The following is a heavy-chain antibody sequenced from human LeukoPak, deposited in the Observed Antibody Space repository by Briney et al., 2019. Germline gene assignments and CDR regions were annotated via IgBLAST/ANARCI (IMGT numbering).Heavy chain of an antibody. Sequence: ASVKLSCNASGYTFTGYYMHWVRHAPAQGLELMGWISAYNGNTNYAQKLQGRVTITTDTSTNTAYMELRSMRSDDTAVYYCARGPRGYDIYFDYWGQGTLVTVSS. CDR3: ARGPRGYDIYFDY. V-gene: IGHV1-18*04. CDR2: ISAYNGNT. J-gene: IGHJ4*02. D-gene: IGHD5-12*01. CDR1: GYTFTGYY.